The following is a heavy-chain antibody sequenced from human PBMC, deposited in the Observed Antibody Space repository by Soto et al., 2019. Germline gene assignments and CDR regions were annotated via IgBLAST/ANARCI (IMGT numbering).Heavy chain of an antibody. Sequence: QVQLQESGPGLVKPSQTLSLTCTVSGASISSGDYYWTWIRQPPGKGLEWIGSIYYSGSTYYNPSLKSRVTMSVDTSNNQFSLNLSSVTAADTAVYYCARANYDSSTYYLDYWGKGTLVAVSS. D-gene: IGHD3-22*01. CDR3: ARANYDSSTYYLDY. J-gene: IGHJ4*02. CDR1: GASISSGDYY. CDR2: IYYSGST. V-gene: IGHV4-30-4*01.